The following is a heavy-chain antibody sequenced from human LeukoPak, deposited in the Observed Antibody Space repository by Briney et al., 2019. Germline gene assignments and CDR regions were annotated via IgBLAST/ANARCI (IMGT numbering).Heavy chain of an antibody. CDR3: ARGPYYDILTGYYKPLYYYYMDV. CDR2: MNPNSGNT. V-gene: IGHV1-8*03. Sequence: ASVKVSCKASGYTFTSYDINWVRQATGQGLEWMGWMNPNSGNTGYAQKFQGRVTITRNTSISTAYMELGSLRSEDTAVYYCARGPYYDILTGYYKPLYYYYMDVWGKGTTVTVSS. J-gene: IGHJ6*03. CDR1: GYTFTSYD. D-gene: IGHD3-9*01.